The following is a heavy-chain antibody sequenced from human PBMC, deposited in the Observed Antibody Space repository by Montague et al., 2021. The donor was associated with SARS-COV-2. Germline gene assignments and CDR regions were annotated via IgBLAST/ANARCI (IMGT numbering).Heavy chain of an antibody. V-gene: IGHV2-70*01. Sequence: PALGKPTQTLTLTCTFSGFSLSTSGMCVSWIRQPPGKALEWLALIDWDDDKYYSTSLKTGLTISKDTSKNQVVLTMTNMDPVDTATYYCARTMDAGTYYYDSSGYYPFDYWGQGTLVTVSS. CDR2: IDWDDDK. D-gene: IGHD3-22*01. CDR3: ARTMDAGTYYYDSSGYYPFDY. J-gene: IGHJ4*02. CDR1: GFSLSTSGMC.